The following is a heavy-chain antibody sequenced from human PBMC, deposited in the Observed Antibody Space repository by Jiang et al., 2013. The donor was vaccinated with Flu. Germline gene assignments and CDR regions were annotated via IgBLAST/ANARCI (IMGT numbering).Heavy chain of an antibody. CDR3: ARIQGYSSSGSEGGLDV. CDR2: IDWDDDK. Sequence: SGMCVSWIRQPPGKALEWLALIDWDDDKYYSTSLKTRLTISKDTSKNQVVLTMTNMDPVDTATYYCARIQGYSSSGSEGGLDVWGKGTTVTVSS. J-gene: IGHJ6*04. D-gene: IGHD6-13*01. CDR1: SGMC. V-gene: IGHV2-70*01.